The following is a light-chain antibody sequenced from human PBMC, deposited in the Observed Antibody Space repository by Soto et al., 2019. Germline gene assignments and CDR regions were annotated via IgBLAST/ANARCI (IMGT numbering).Light chain of an antibody. J-gene: IGKJ4*01. Sequence: EVVLTQSPATLSLSPGGRATLSCRASQSVTSSLVWYQQKPGQPPRLLIFGASTRATGIPARFSGSGSEAEFALTISTLQSEDFAVYYCQQYSVWPLTFGGGTKVDIK. CDR3: QQYSVWPLT. CDR1: QSVTSS. CDR2: GAS. V-gene: IGKV3D-15*01.